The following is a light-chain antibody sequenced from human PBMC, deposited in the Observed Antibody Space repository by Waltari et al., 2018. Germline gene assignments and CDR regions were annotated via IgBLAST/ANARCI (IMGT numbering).Light chain of an antibody. J-gene: IGLJ3*02. CDR1: SSDVGNINL. CDR2: DVN. Sequence: QSALTQTATVSGSPGQSITISCTGTSSDVGNINLVSWYQQHPGKAPTLIIYDVNKRPSGVSSRFSGSKSGNTASLTISGLQAADEADYYCCSYAGSAISVFGGGTKLTVL. CDR3: CSYAGSAISV. V-gene: IGLV2-23*02.